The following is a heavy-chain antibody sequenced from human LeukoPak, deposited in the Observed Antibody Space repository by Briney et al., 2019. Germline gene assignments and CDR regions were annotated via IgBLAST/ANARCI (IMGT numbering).Heavy chain of an antibody. CDR1: GDSISSGGYS. D-gene: IGHD3-10*01. J-gene: IGHJ6*03. Sequence: SETLSLTCAVSGDSISSGGYSWSWIRQPPGKGLEWIGYIYHSGSAYCNPSLESRVTISVDTSKNQFSLKLSSVTAADTAVYYCARGHYGSGSYYTHNYYYMDVWGKGTTVTISS. CDR2: IYHSGSA. V-gene: IGHV4-30-4*07. CDR3: ARGHYGSGSYYTHNYYYMDV.